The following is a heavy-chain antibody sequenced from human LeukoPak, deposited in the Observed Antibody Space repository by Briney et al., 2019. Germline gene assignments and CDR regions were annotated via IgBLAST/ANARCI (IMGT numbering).Heavy chain of an antibody. D-gene: IGHD2-2*01. CDR1: GGSISSSSYY. CDR3: ARPRYCSSTSCYPQGGWFDP. J-gene: IGHJ5*02. Sequence: PSETLSLTRTVSGGSISSSSYYWGWIRQPPGKGLEWIGSIYYSGSTYYNPSLKSRVTISVDTSKNQFSLKLSSVTAADTAVYYCARPRYCSSTSCYPQGGWFDPWGQGTLVTVSS. CDR2: IYYSGST. V-gene: IGHV4-39*01.